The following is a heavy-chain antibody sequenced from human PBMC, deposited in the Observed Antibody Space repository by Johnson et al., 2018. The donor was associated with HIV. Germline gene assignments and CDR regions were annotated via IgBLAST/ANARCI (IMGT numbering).Heavy chain of an antibody. V-gene: IGHV3-30*04. D-gene: IGHD2-15*01. J-gene: IGHJ3*02. CDR2: ISYDGSNK. CDR3: ARGVRYCSGGSCYNDAFDI. Sequence: QVQLVESGGGVVQPGRSLRLSCAASGFTFSSYAMHWVRQAPGKGLEWVAIISYDGSNKYYADSVKGRFTISRDNSKNTLYLQVNSLRAEDTALYYCARGVRYCSGGSCYNDAFDIWGQGTMVTVSS. CDR1: GFTFSSYA.